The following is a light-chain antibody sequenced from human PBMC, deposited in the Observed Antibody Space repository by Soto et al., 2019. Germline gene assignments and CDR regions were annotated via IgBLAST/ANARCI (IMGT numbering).Light chain of an antibody. J-gene: IGKJ5*01. CDR1: QTISNY. CDR3: QQAYSFPIT. Sequence: DIQMTQSPSSLSASLGDRVTITCRASQTISNYLNWYQHKPGRAPELLIHAASSLQSGVPSRFSGSGSGTDFTLTINSLQPEDFATYYCQQAYSFPITFGQGTRLEIK. CDR2: AAS. V-gene: IGKV1-39*01.